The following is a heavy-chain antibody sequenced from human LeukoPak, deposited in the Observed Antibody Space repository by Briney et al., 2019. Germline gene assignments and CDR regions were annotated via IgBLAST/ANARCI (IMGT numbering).Heavy chain of an antibody. Sequence: SETLSLTCAVYGGSFSGYYWSWIRQPPGKGLEWIGEINHSGSTNYNPSLKSRVTISVDTSKNQFSLKLSSVTAADTAVYYCARGPTPSGYWGQGTLVTVPS. J-gene: IGHJ4*02. D-gene: IGHD4-17*01. CDR3: ARGPTPSGY. CDR1: GGSFSGYY. V-gene: IGHV4-34*01. CDR2: INHSGST.